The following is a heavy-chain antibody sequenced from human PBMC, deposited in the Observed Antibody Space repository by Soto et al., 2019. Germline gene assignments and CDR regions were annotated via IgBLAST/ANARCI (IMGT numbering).Heavy chain of an antibody. D-gene: IGHD6-13*01. CDR2: LSDSGGSI. Sequence: GGALSLSCTASGFTFIRHAMTWVLPAPGRGLEWVSGLSDSGGSIYYADSVKGRFTISRDNSMNTLYLQMNTLRAEDTAIYYCAKVSSSWYAGFFDLWGQGTLVTVSS. CDR3: AKVSSSWYAGFFDL. V-gene: IGHV3-23*01. CDR1: GFTFIRHA. J-gene: IGHJ4*02.